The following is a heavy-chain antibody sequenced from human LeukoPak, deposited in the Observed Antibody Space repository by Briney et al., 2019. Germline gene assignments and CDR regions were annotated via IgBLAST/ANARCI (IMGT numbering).Heavy chain of an antibody. CDR1: GGSFSGYY. CDR2: INHSGST. V-gene: IGHV4-34*01. CDR3: ARERVKQLVRGRYYFDY. J-gene: IGHJ4*02. Sequence: PSETLSLTCAVYGGSFSGYYWSWIRQPPGKGLEWIGEINHSGSTNYNPSLKSRVTISVDTSKNQFSLKLSSVTAADTAVYYCARERVKQLVRGRYYFDYWGQGTLVTVSS. D-gene: IGHD6-6*01.